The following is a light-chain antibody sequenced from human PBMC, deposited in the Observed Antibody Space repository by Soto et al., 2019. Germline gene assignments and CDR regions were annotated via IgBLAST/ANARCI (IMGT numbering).Light chain of an antibody. CDR3: QQVNSSPFT. J-gene: IGKJ3*01. Sequence: DIQLTQSPSFLSASIGDRVTITCRASQGISNYLAWYQQKPGKAPKLLIFAASTLQSVVPSRFSGSGSGTEFTLTISSLQPEDFATYWCQQVNSSPFTFGPGTKVDIK. CDR2: AAS. V-gene: IGKV1-9*01. CDR1: QGISNY.